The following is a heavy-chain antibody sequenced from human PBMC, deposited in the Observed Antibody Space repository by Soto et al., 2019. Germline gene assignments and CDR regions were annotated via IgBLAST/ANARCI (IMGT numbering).Heavy chain of an antibody. CDR3: ARGALYGDYLDY. D-gene: IGHD4-17*01. CDR2: IYYSGST. J-gene: IGHJ4*02. V-gene: IGHV4-59*01. CDR1: GGSISSYY. Sequence: KPSETLSLTCTVSGGSISSYYWSWIRQPPGKGLEWIGYIYYSGSTNYNPSLKSRVTISVDTSKNQFSLKLSSVTAADTAVYYCARGALYGDYLDYWGQGTLVTVSS.